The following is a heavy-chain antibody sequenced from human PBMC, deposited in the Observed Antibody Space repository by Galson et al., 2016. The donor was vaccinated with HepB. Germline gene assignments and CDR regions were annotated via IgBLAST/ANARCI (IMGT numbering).Heavy chain of an antibody. J-gene: IGHJ4*02. CDR1: GFTFRSYA. Sequence: SLRLSCAASGFTFRSYAMHWVRQAPGKGLEWMAVISYDGRKKYYADSVKGRFTISRDNSKNTLYLLMNSLRSEDTAVYYCASFPLAATPIDFWCQGAVVTVSS. CDR3: ASFPLAATPIDF. D-gene: IGHD2-15*01. V-gene: IGHV3-30*04. CDR2: ISYDGRKK.